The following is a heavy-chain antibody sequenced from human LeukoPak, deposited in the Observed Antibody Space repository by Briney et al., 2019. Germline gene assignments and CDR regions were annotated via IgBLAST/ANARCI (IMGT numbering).Heavy chain of an antibody. D-gene: IGHD4/OR15-4a*01. J-gene: IGHJ3*02. V-gene: IGHV1-2*02. CDR1: GYTFTDYY. CDR3: ARQGAHAFDI. CDR2: INPNSGGT. Sequence: ASVKVSCRTSGYTFTDYYMHWVRRAPGQGLEWLGWINPNSGGTNYAQKFQGRVTMTRDTSISTAYMELSRLRSDDTAVYYCARQGAHAFDIWGQGTMVTVSS.